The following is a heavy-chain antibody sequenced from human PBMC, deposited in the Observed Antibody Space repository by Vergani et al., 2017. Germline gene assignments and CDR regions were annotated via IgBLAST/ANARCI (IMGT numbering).Heavy chain of an antibody. CDR2: IDPSDSYT. D-gene: IGHD3-10*01. J-gene: IGHJ5*02. V-gene: IGHV5-10-1*01. CDR1: GYSFTSYW. CDR3: ARQGIWFGEFFTYGFDP. Sequence: EVQLVQSGAEVKKPGESLRISCKGSGYSFTSYWISWVRQMPGKGLEWLGRIDPSDSYTNYSPSFQGHVTISADKSISTSYLQWSSLKASDTAMYYCARQGIWFGEFFTYGFDPWGQGTLVTVSS.